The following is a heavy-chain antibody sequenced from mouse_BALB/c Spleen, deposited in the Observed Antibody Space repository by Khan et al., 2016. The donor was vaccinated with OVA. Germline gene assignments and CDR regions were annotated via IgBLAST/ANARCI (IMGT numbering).Heavy chain of an antibody. CDR2: INTETGEP. CDR1: GYTFTDYS. D-gene: IGHD1-1*01. V-gene: IGHV9-2-1*01. CDR3: ARGYYGSSPY. Sequence: QIQLVQSGPELKKPGETVKISCKASGYTFTDYSMHWVKQAPGKGLKWMGWINTETGEPTYADDFKGRFAFSLETSASTAYLQINNLKNDDTATYFCARGYYGSSPYWGQGTLVTVSA. J-gene: IGHJ3*01.